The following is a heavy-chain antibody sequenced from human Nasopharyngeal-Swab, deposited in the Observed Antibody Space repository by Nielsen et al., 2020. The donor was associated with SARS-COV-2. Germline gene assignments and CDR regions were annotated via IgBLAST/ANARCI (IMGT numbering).Heavy chain of an antibody. CDR2: IYHSGST. V-gene: IGHV4-4*02. Sequence: GSLRLSCAVSGGSISSSNWWSWVRQPPGKGLEWIGEIYHSGSTNYNPSLKSRVTISVDKSKNQFSLKLSSVTAADTAVYYCARTPPIYYYDSSGYYYWGQGTLVTVSS. J-gene: IGHJ4*02. CDR3: ARTPPIYYYDSSGYYY. D-gene: IGHD3-22*01. CDR1: GGSISSSNW.